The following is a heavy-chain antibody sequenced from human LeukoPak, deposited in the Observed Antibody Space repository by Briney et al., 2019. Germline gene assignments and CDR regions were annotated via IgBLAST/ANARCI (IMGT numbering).Heavy chain of an antibody. V-gene: IGHV1-2*02. D-gene: IGHD2-2*01. J-gene: IGHJ6*02. CDR1: GYTFTAYY. Sequence: ASVKVSCKASGYTFTAYYMHWVRQAPGQGLEWMGWINPNSGGTNSAQKFQGRVTMTRDTSVSTAYMVLSRLRSDDTAVYYCARDHCTSSGCYEYYYYGMDVWGQGTTVTVSS. CDR3: ARDHCTSSGCYEYYYYGMDV. CDR2: INPNSGGT.